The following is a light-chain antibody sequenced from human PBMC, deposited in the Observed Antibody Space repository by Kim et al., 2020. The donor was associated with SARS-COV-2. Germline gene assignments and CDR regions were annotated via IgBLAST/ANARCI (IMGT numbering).Light chain of an antibody. CDR1: SSDVGGYNY. V-gene: IGLV2-14*03. CDR2: DVS. J-gene: IGLJ1*01. Sequence: ITTSCTGTSSDVGGYNYVSWYQQHPGKAPKLMIYDVSNRPSGVSNRFSGSKSGNTASLTISGLQTEDEADYYCSSYTSSSTLGYVFGTGTKVTVL. CDR3: SSYTSSSTLGYV.